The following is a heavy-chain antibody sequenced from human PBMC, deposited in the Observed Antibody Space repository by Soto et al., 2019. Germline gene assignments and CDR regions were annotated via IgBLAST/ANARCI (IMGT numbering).Heavy chain of an antibody. J-gene: IGHJ4*02. V-gene: IGHV4-39*01. Sequence: SETLSLTCTVSGGSISSSSYYWGWIRQPPGKGLEWIGSIYYSGSTYYNPSLKSRVTISVDTSKNQFSLKLSSVTAADTAVYYCARQRRTPFLDYCGQGTLVTVSS. CDR3: ARQRRTPFLDY. CDR1: GGSISSSSYY. CDR2: IYYSGST.